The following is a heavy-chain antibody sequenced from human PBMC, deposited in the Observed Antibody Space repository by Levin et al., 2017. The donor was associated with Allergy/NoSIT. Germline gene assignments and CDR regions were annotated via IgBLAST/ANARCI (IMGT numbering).Heavy chain of an antibody. Sequence: SETLSLTCTVSGGSISGYYWSWIRQPPGKELEWIAYIYNSATTNYSPSLKSRLSISVDTSRNQISLKLSSVTAADTAVYYCARLGPPASYAFDIWGQGTMVTVSS. CDR2: IYNSATT. V-gene: IGHV4-59*01. CDR3: ARLGPPASYAFDI. J-gene: IGHJ3*02. CDR1: GGSISGYY. D-gene: IGHD3/OR15-3a*01.